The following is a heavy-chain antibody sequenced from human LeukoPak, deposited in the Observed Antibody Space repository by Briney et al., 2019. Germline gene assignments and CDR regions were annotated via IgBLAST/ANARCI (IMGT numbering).Heavy chain of an antibody. CDR2: IHTDGRT. Sequence: QAGGSLRLSCIASGFAVSSNFMSWVRQAPGKGLEWVSVIHTDGRTFYADSVKGRFTGSRDTSKNTVYLQMSGLTAEDTAVYYCAILWSFDYWGQGTLVTVSS. CDR1: GFAVSSNF. CDR3: AILWSFDY. V-gene: IGHV3-53*01. J-gene: IGHJ4*02. D-gene: IGHD3-10*01.